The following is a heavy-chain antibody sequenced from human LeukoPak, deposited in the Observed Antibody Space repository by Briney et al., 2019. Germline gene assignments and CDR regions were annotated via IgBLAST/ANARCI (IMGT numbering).Heavy chain of an antibody. CDR3: AHRLPQLWFDY. V-gene: IGHV2-5*02. D-gene: IGHD3-16*01. CDR1: GFSLSPSGVG. J-gene: IGHJ4*02. CDR2: IHCDDDK. Sequence: SGATLAKPTQTLTLTCTFSGFSLSPSGVGGGWVRQPSGKALEWFALIHCDDDKRYSPSLKSRLTITKDTSKNQVVLTMTDMDPVDTATYYCAHRLPQLWFDYWGQGTLVTVSS.